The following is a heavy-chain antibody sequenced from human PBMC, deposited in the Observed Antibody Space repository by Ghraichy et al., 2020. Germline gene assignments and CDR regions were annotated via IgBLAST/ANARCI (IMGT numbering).Heavy chain of an antibody. CDR2: IYYSGST. V-gene: IGHV4-39*01. D-gene: IGHD6-13*01. CDR1: GGSISSSSYY. J-gene: IGHJ2*01. CDR3: ARRKSPQLGAKPNTIEWYFDL. Sequence: SETLSLTCTVSGGSISSSSYYWGWIRQPPGKGLEWIGSIYYSGSTYYNPSLKSRVTISVDTSKNQFSLKLSSVTAADTAVYYCARRKSPQLGAKPNTIEWYFDLWGRGTLVTVSS.